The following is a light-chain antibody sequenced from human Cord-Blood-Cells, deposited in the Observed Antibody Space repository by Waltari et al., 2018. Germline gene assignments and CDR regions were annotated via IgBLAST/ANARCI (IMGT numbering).Light chain of an antibody. Sequence: DIVMTQSPDSLAVSLGESATINCKSSQRVLYSSNNKNYLAWYQQKPGQPPKLLIYWASTRESGVPDRFSGSGSGTDFTLTISSLQAEDVAVYYCQQYYSTPRTFGQGTKLEIK. J-gene: IGKJ2*02. CDR3: QQYYSTPRT. V-gene: IGKV4-1*01. CDR2: WAS. CDR1: QRVLYSSNNKNY.